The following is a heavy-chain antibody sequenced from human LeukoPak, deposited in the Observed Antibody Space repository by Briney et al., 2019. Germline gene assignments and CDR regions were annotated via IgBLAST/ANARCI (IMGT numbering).Heavy chain of an antibody. CDR3: ARHGYCSGGSCYWDY. CDR1: GGSISPFY. V-gene: IGHV4-59*08. D-gene: IGHD2-15*01. CDR2: IYYSGDT. Sequence: TSETLSLTCTVSGGSISPFYWSWIRQPPGKGLEWIAYIYYSGDTRYNPSLRSRVAISVDTSNNQVSLKLSSVTAADTAVYYCARHGYCSGGSCYWDYWGQGTLVTVSS. J-gene: IGHJ4*03.